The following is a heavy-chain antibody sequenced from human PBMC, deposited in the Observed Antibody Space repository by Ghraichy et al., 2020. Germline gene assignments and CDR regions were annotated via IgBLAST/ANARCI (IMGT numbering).Heavy chain of an antibody. CDR1: GGSISSYY. CDR3: ARDRNPDYSNYGRRRGYYYGMDV. J-gene: IGHJ6*02. CDR2: IYYSGST. D-gene: IGHD4-11*01. V-gene: IGHV4-59*01. Sequence: SETLSLTCTVSGGSISSYYWSWIRQPPGKGLEWIGYIYYSGSTNYNPSLKSRVTISVDTSKNQFSLKLSSVTAADTAVYYCARDRNPDYSNYGRRRGYYYGMDVWGQGTTVTVSS.